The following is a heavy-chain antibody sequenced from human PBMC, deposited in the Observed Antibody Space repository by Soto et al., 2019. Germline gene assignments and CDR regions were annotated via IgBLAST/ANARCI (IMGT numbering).Heavy chain of an antibody. J-gene: IGHJ5*02. CDR1: GYTFTTYV. D-gene: IGHD2-8*01. CDR3: ARDGVEFCTNGVCYISNWFDT. V-gene: IGHV1-3*01. Sequence: ASVKVSCKASGYTFTTYVIHWVRQAPGQRLEWMGWINAGNGNTKYSQKFQGRLTITRDASASTAYMELSSLRSEDTAVYYCARDGVEFCTNGVCYISNWFDTWGQGTLVTVSS. CDR2: INAGNGNT.